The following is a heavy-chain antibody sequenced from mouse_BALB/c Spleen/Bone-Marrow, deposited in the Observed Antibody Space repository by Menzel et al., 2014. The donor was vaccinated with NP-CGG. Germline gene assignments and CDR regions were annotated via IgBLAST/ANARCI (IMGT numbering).Heavy chain of an antibody. CDR1: GFSLTSYG. CDR3: ASMITTAWFAY. CDR2: IWAGGST. J-gene: IGHJ3*01. Sequence: VKVVESGPGLVAPSQSLSITCTVSGFSLTSYGVHWVRQPPGKGLEWLGVIWAGGSTNYNSALMSRLSISKDNSKSQVFLNMNSLQTDDTAMYYCASMITTAWFAYWGQGTLVTVSA. D-gene: IGHD2-4*01. V-gene: IGHV2-9*02.